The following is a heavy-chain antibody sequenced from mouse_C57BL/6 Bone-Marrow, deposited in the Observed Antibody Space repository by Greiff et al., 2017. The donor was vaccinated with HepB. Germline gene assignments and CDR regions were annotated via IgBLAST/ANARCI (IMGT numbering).Heavy chain of an antibody. D-gene: IGHD2-3*01. J-gene: IGHJ4*01. Sequence: EVMLVDSGGGLVQSGRSLRLSCATSGFTFSDFYMEWVRQAPGKGLEWIAASRNKANDYTTEYSASVKGRFIVSRDTSQSILYLQMNALRAEDTAIYYCARDAGGWPHYYAMDYWGQGTSVTVSS. V-gene: IGHV7-1*01. CDR2: SRNKANDYTT. CDR1: GFTFSDFY. CDR3: ARDAGGWPHYYAMDY.